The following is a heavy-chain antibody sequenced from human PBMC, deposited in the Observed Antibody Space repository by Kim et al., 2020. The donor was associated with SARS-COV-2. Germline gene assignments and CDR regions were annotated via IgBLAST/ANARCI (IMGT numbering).Heavy chain of an antibody. Sequence: DSVKGRYTISRDNSKNTLYLKMNSLRAEDTAVYYCARAIIAAAGRYYFDYWGQGTLVTVSS. D-gene: IGHD6-13*01. CDR3: ARAIIAAAGRYYFDY. V-gene: IGHV3-30*07. J-gene: IGHJ4*02.